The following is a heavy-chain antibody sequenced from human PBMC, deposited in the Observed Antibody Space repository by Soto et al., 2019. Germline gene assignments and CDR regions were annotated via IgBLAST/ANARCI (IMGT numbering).Heavy chain of an antibody. CDR2: IYYSGST. CDR1: GGSISSYY. Sequence: SETLSLTCTVSGGSISSYYWSWIRQPPGKGLEWIGYIYYSGSTNYNPSLKSRVTISVDTSKNQFSLKLSSVTAADTAVYYCARSEDGGEPPLDSWGQGTLVTVSS. D-gene: IGHD3-16*01. J-gene: IGHJ4*02. CDR3: ARSEDGGEPPLDS. V-gene: IGHV4-59*08.